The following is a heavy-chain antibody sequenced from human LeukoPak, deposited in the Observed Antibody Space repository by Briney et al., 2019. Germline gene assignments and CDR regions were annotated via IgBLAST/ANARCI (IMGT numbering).Heavy chain of an antibody. CDR2: MNPNSGNT. CDR3: ARALPGTSCVWVWGCYYYMDV. V-gene: IGHV1-8*01. D-gene: IGHD2-2*01. CDR1: GYTFTSYD. J-gene: IGHJ6*03. Sequence: GASVKVSCKASGYTFTSYDINWVRQATGQGLEWMGWMNPNSGNTGYAQKFQGRVTMTRNTSISTAYIELSSLRSEDTAVYYCARALPGTSCVWVWGCYYYMDVWGKGTTVTVSS.